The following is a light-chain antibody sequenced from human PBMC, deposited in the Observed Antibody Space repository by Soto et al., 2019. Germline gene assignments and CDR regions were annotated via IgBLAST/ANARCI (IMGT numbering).Light chain of an antibody. CDR2: DAP. Sequence: DIEMTQSPSTLSTSVRDRVTITCRASPSISSWLAWYQQKPGKAPKLLFYDAPNLESGVPSRFRGSGSGTEFTLTISSLQPDDFATYYCEQYNSYPYTFGQGTKLEIK. V-gene: IGKV1-5*01. CDR3: EQYNSYPYT. CDR1: PSISSW. J-gene: IGKJ2*01.